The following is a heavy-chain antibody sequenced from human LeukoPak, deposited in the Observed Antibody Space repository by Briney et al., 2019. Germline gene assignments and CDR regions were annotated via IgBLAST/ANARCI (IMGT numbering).Heavy chain of an antibody. Sequence: GGSLRLSCAGSGFTFTSYAMSWVRQAPGKGLEWVSAISGSGGSTYFADSVKGRFTISRDNSKNTLYLQMNSLRAEDTAVYYCAEKSGYRRFDPWGQGTLVTVSS. D-gene: IGHD5-12*01. J-gene: IGHJ5*02. CDR2: ISGSGGST. CDR3: AEKSGYRRFDP. CDR1: GFTFTSYA. V-gene: IGHV3-23*01.